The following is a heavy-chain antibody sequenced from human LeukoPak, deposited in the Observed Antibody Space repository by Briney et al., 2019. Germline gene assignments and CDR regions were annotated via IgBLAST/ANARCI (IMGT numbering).Heavy chain of an antibody. V-gene: IGHV4-39*07. CDR3: ASKKRYFDAFDI. CDR2: IYYSGST. CDR1: GGSISSSSYY. D-gene: IGHD3-9*01. Sequence: PSETLSLTCTVSGGSISSSSYYWGWIRQPPGKGLEWIGSIYYSGSTYYNPSLKSRVTISVDTSKNQFSLKLSSVTAADTAVYYCASKKRYFDAFDIWGQGTMVTVSS. J-gene: IGHJ3*02.